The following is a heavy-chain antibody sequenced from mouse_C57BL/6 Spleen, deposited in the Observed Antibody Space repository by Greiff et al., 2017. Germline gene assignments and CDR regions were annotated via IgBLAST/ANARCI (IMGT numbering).Heavy chain of an antibody. V-gene: IGHV5-16*01. CDR3: ARESDYEVFDY. D-gene: IGHD2-4*01. CDR1: GFTFSDYY. J-gene: IGHJ2*01. CDR2: INYDGSST. Sequence: EVHLVESEGGLVQPGSSMKLSCTASGFTFSDYYMAWVRQVPEKGLEWVANINYDGSSTYYLDSLKSRFIISRDNAKNILYLQMSSLKSEDTATYYCARESDYEVFDYWGQGTTLTVSS.